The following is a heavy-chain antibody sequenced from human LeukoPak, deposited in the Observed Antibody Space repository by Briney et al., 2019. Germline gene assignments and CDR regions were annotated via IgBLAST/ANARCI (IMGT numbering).Heavy chain of an antibody. CDR1: GFTFSGSA. Sequence: GGSLKLSCAASGFTFSGSAMHWVRQASGKGLEWVGRIRSKANSYATAYAASVKGRFTISRDDSKNTAYLQVNSLKTEDTAVYYCTRLTEEDTAMVSQDYWGQGTLVTVSS. D-gene: IGHD5-18*01. CDR2: IRSKANSYAT. CDR3: TRLTEEDTAMVSQDY. V-gene: IGHV3-73*01. J-gene: IGHJ4*02.